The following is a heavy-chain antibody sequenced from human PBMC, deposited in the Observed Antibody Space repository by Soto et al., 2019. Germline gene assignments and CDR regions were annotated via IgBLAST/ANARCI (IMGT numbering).Heavy chain of an antibody. CDR2: IIPIFGTA. V-gene: IGHV1-69*06. D-gene: IGHD2-2*01. Sequence: PSVKVSCKASGGTFSSYAISWVRQAPGQGLEWMGGIIPIFGTANYAQKFQGRVTITADKSTSTAYMELSSLRSEDTAVYYCARDCSSTSCYGYGMDVWGQGTTVTVSS. CDR1: GGTFSSYA. J-gene: IGHJ6*02. CDR3: ARDCSSTSCYGYGMDV.